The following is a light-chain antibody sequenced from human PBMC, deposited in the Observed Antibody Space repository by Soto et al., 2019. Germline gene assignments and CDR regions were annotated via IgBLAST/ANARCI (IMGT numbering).Light chain of an antibody. V-gene: IGKV1-5*01. CDR2: DVS. CDR1: QSISDS. Sequence: DIKMTQSPSTLYATAGDRITITCRASQSISDSFAWYQQKPGKAPDLLISDVSSLESGVPSRFSGSASGTEFTLTISSLQPDNFASYYCQQYKSYSPATFGQGTKV. J-gene: IGKJ1*01. CDR3: QQYKSYSPAT.